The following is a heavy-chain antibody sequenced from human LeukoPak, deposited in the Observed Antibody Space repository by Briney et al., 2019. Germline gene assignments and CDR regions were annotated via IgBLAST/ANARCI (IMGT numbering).Heavy chain of an antibody. J-gene: IGHJ5*02. Sequence: GGSLRLSCAASGFTFSSYAMGWVRQAPGKGREGVSAISGSGGSTYYADSVKGRFTISRDNSKNTLYLQMSSLRAEDTAVYYCAKDRKYSSGWYKFNWFDPWGQGTLVTVSS. CDR2: ISGSGGST. CDR3: AKDRKYSSGWYKFNWFDP. D-gene: IGHD6-19*01. CDR1: GFTFSSYA. V-gene: IGHV3-23*01.